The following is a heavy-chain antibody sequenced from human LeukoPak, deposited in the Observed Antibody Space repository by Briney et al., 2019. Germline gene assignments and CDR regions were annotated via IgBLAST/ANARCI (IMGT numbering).Heavy chain of an antibody. CDR2: ITSSSSYI. CDR1: GFTFRSYS. V-gene: IGHV3-21*01. D-gene: IGHD2-15*01. J-gene: IGHJ4*02. CDR3: ARDKVADY. Sequence: PGGSLRLSRAASGFTFRSYSMSWVRQAPGKGLEWVSSITSSSSYIYYADSLKGRFTISRDNAQNSLYLQMDSLRAEDTAVYYCARDKVADYWGQGTLVTVSS.